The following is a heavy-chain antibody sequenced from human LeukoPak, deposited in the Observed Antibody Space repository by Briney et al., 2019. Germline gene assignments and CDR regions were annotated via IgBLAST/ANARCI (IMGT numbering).Heavy chain of an antibody. CDR2: ISYDGSNK. CDR3: ARDDSHYYDSSGPDY. V-gene: IGHV3-30-3*01. CDR1: GFTFSSYA. J-gene: IGHJ4*02. D-gene: IGHD3-22*01. Sequence: GGSLRLSCAASGFTFSSYAMSWVRQAPGKGLEWVAVISYDGSNKYYADSVKGRFTISRDNSKNTLYLQMNSLRAEDTAVYYCARDDSHYYDSSGPDYWGQGTLVTVSS.